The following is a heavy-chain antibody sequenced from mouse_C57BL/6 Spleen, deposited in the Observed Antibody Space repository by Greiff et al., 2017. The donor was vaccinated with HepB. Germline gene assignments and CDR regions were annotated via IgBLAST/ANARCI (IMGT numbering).Heavy chain of an antibody. CDR3: AKRCIEYFDY. CDR2: INPSSGYT. Sequence: LVESGAELAKPGASVKLSCKASGYTFTSYWMHWVKQRPGQGLEWIGYINPSSGYTTYNQKFKDKATLTADKSSSTAYMQLSSRTYEDSAVYYCAKRCIEYFDYWGQGTTLTVSS. J-gene: IGHJ2*01. V-gene: IGHV1-7*01. CDR1: GYTFTSYW.